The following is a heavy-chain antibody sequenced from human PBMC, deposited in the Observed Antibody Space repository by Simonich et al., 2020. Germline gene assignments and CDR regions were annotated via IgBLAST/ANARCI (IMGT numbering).Heavy chain of an antibody. CDR2: IHPNSGGT. CDR1: GYTFTGYY. J-gene: IGHJ4*02. D-gene: IGHD3-10*01. Sequence: QVQLVQSGAEVKKPGASVKVSCKASGYTFTGYYMHGGRQAPGQGLEWMGWIHPNSGGTNYAQKFQGRVTMTMDTSISTAYMELSRLRSDDTAVYYCARDYGSGSYYNALSDYWGQGTLVTVSS. V-gene: IGHV1-2*02. CDR3: ARDYGSGSYYNALSDY.